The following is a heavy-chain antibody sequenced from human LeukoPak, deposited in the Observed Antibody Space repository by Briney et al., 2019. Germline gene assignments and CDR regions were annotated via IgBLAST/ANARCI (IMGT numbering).Heavy chain of an antibody. J-gene: IGHJ4*02. V-gene: IGHV3-30*18. CDR1: GXTFSSYG. Sequence: PGGSLRLSCAASGXTFSSYGMHWVRQAPGKGLEWVAVISYDGSNKYYADSVKGRFTISRDNSKNTLYQQMNSLRAEDTAVYYCAKGQMVLSPYYFDYWGQGTLVTVSS. D-gene: IGHD3-10*01. CDR2: ISYDGSNK. CDR3: AKGQMVLSPYYFDY.